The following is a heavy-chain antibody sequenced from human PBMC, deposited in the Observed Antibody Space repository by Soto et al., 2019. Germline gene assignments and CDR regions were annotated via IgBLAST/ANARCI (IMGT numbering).Heavy chain of an antibody. CDR2: IYWDDDK. CDR1: GFSLRTSGVG. CDR3: AHSRPTDYGDFPSRYYFDY. V-gene: IGHV2-5*02. J-gene: IGHJ4*02. Sequence: QITLKESGPTLVNPTQTLTLTCTFSGFSLRTSGVGVGWIRQPPGKALEWLALIYWDDDKRYSPSLKSRLTITKDTSKNQVVLTMTNMDPVDTATYYCAHSRPTDYGDFPSRYYFDYWGQGTLVTVSS. D-gene: IGHD4-17*01.